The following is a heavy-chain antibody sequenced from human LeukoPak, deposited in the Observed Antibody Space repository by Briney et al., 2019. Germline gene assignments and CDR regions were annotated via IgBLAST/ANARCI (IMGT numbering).Heavy chain of an antibody. J-gene: IGHJ4*02. Sequence: SVKVSCKASGGTFSSYAISWVRQAPGQGLEWMGGIIPIFGTANYAQKFQGRVTITTDESTSTAYMELSSLRSEDTAVYYCARHQQLVSRFDYWGQGTLVTVSS. CDR1: GGTFSSYA. CDR2: IIPIFGTA. D-gene: IGHD6-13*01. V-gene: IGHV1-69*05. CDR3: ARHQQLVSRFDY.